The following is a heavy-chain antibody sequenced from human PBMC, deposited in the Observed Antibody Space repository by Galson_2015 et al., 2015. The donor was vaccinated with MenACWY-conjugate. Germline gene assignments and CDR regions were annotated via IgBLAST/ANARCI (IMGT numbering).Heavy chain of an antibody. CDR3: AREDFCSGGTCYFYDY. J-gene: IGHJ4*02. CDR1: GSTYSNDA. Sequence: SLRLSCAASGSTYSNDAMSWVRQAPGKGLEWVSAISGSASGGTTYYAASVKGRFTISKDNSKNTLYLQMNSLRVEDTAVYYCAREDFCSGGTCYFYDYWGQGTLVTVSS. V-gene: IGHV3-23*01. CDR2: ISGSASGGTT. D-gene: IGHD2-15*01.